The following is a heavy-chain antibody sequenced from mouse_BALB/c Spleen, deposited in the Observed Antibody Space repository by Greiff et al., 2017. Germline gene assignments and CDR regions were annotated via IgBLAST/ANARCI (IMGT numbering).Heavy chain of an antibody. D-gene: IGHD2-3*01. CDR3: ARYDGYYFYAMDD. J-gene: IGHJ4*01. Sequence: VQLQQSGPELGKPGASVKISCKASGYSFTGYNMYWVKQSHRKSLEWIGYIDPYNGGTSYNQKSKGKATLTVDKSSSTAYMHLNSLTSEDSAIYYCARYDGYYFYAMDDWGQGTSVTVSA. V-gene: IGHV1S135*01. CDR1: GYSFTGYN. CDR2: IDPYNGGT.